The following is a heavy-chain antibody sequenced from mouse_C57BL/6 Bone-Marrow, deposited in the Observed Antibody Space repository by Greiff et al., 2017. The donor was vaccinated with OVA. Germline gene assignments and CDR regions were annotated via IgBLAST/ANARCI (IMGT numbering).Heavy chain of an antibody. Sequence: EVMLVESGAELVRPGASVKLSCTASGFNIKDDYMHWVKQRPEQGLEWIGWIDPENGDTEYASKFQGKATITADTSSNTAYLQLSSLTSEDTAVYYCTTSSNKGFAYWGQGTLVTVSA. D-gene: IGHD2-5*01. CDR3: TTSSNKGFAY. CDR1: GFNIKDDY. V-gene: IGHV14-4*01. J-gene: IGHJ3*01. CDR2: IDPENGDT.